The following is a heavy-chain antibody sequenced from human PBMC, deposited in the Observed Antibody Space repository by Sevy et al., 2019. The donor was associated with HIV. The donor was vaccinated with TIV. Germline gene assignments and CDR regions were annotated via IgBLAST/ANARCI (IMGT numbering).Heavy chain of an antibody. V-gene: IGHV1-69*13. J-gene: IGHJ6*02. CDR2: IIPIFGTA. CDR1: GGTFSSYA. CDR3: ARLPDPSTYYYYYYGMDV. Sequence: ASVKVSCKASGGTFSSYAISWVRQAPGQGLEWMGGIIPIFGTANYAQKFQGRVTITADESTSTAYMELSSLRSEDTAVYYCARLPDPSTYYYYYYGMDVWGQRTTVTVSS.